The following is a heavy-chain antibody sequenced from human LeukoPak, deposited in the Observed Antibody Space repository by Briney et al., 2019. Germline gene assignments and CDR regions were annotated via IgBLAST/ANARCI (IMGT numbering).Heavy chain of an antibody. CDR2: IYSGGST. CDR1: GFTFSSSA. CDR3: ARDDYYDSGSYYNPLTY. J-gene: IGHJ4*02. D-gene: IGHD3-10*01. V-gene: IGHV3-53*01. Sequence: GSLRLSCAASGFTFSSSAMSWFRQAPGKGLEWVSVIYSGGSTYYADSVKGRFTISRDNSKNTLYLQMNSLRAEDTAVYYCARDDYYDSGSYYNPLTYWGQGTLVTVSS.